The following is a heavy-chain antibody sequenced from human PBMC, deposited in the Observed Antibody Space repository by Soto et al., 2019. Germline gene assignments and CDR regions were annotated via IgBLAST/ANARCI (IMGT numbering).Heavy chain of an antibody. Sequence: PGESLKISCKGSGYSFTNYWIGWVRQMPGKGLEWMGIIYPGDSDTRYSPSFQGQVAISADKSIRTAYLQWNSLKASDTAMYYCARTAYYDISSHFQNWGQGTLVTVSS. V-gene: IGHV5-51*01. J-gene: IGHJ1*01. D-gene: IGHD3-9*01. CDR1: GYSFTNYW. CDR3: ARTAYYDISSHFQN. CDR2: IYPGDSDT.